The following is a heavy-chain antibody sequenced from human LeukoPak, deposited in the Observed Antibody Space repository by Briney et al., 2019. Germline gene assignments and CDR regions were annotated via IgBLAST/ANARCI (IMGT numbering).Heavy chain of an antibody. J-gene: IGHJ4*02. CDR2: INPNSGGT. V-gene: IGHV1-2*02. CDR3: ARVGLIVAAQGGDY. Sequence: ASVKVSCKASGYTFTGYYMHWVRQAPGQGLEWMAWINPNSGGTNYAQKFQGRVTMTRDTSINTAYLELSRLRSDDTAMYYCARVGLIVAAQGGDYWGQGTLVTVSS. D-gene: IGHD3-22*01. CDR1: GYTFTGYY.